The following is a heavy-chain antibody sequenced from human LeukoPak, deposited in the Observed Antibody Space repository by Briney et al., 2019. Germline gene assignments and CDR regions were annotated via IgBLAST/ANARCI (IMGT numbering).Heavy chain of an antibody. CDR3: ARSSGGYDSSGYYSDY. CDR2: IYSGGST. J-gene: IGHJ4*02. D-gene: IGHD3-22*01. V-gene: IGHV3-66*01. CDR1: GFTVSSNY. Sequence: GGSLRLCCAASGFTVSSNYMSWVRQAPGKGLEWGSVIYSGGSTYYADSVKGRFTISRDNSKNTLYLQMNSLSAEDTAVYYCARSSGGYDSSGYYSDYWGQGTLVTLSS.